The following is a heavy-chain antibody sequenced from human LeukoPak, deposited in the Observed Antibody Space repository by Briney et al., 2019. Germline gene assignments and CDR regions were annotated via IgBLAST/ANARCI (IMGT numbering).Heavy chain of an antibody. CDR1: GFTFDDYA. D-gene: IGHD3-9*01. CDR2: ISWNSGSI. CDR3: AKGRGYFDLESWFDP. Sequence: GRSLRLSCAASGFTFDDYAMHWVRQAPGKGLEWVSGISWNSGSIGYADSVKGRFTISRDNAKNSLYLQMNSLRAEDTALYYCAKGRGYFDLESWFDPWGQGTLVTVSS. V-gene: IGHV3-9*01. J-gene: IGHJ5*02.